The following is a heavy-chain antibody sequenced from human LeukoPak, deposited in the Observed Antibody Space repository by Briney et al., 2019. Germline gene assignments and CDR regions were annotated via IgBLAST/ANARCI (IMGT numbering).Heavy chain of an antibody. CDR3: ARRLTQYDCFDP. J-gene: IGHJ5*02. V-gene: IGHV6-1*01. CDR2: TYYRSTWYN. D-gene: IGHD2-2*01. Sequence: SQTLSLTCAITGDSVSSNSVTWNWIRQSPSRGLEWLGRTYYRSTWYNDYAVSVRGRITVNPDTSKNQFSPHLNSVTPEDTAVYYCARRLTQYDCFDPWGQGVLVTVSS. CDR1: GDSVSSNSVT.